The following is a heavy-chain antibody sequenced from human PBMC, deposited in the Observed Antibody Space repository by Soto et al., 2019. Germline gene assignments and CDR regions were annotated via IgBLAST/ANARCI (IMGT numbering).Heavy chain of an antibody. J-gene: IGHJ4*02. CDR3: ARGRAQTRVSALDY. CDR1: GGSFSGYY. Sequence: XETLSLTCAVYGGSFSGYYWSWIRQPPGKGLEWIGEINHSGSTNYNPSLKSRVTISVDTSKNQFSLKLSSVTAADTAVYYCARGRAQTRVSALDYWGQGTLVTVSS. D-gene: IGHD6-19*01. CDR2: INHSGST. V-gene: IGHV4-34*01.